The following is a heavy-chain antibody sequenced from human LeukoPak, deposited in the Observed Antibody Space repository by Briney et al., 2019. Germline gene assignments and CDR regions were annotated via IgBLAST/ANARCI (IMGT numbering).Heavy chain of an antibody. CDR2: VSGDGVST. CDR1: GLPIADFA. Sequence: GGSLRLSCVASGLPIADFAMHWVRQAPGRGLVWVPLVSGDGVSTFYADSVKGRFSISRDNSKNSLYLDMNSLRTEDAAMYYCAEESGNFDYWGQGTLVAVSS. J-gene: IGHJ4*02. CDR3: AEESGNFDY. V-gene: IGHV3-43*02.